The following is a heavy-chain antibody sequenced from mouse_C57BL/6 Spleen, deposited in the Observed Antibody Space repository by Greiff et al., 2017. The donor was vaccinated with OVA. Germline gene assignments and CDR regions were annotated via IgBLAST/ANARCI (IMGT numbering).Heavy chain of an antibody. J-gene: IGHJ1*03. V-gene: IGHV5-16*01. D-gene: IGHD1-1*01. Sequence: DVHLVESEGGLVQPGSSMKLSCTASGFTFSDYYMAWVRQVPGKGLEWVANINYDCSSPYYLDSLKSRFIISVDNAKNIVYLQLSSLKSEDTATDYCARDYCDSSYWYFDVWGTGTTVTVAS. CDR2: INYDCSSP. CDR1: GFTFSDYY. CDR3: ARDYCDSSYWYFDV.